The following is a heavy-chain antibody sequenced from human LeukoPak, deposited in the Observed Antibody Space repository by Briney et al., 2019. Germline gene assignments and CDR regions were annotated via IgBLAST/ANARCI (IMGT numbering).Heavy chain of an antibody. Sequence: GGSLRLSCAASGFSFSNYNMNWVRQAPGKGLEWVSSISSSSSFIYYADSVKGRFTISRDNAQNSLYLQINSLRAEDTAVYYCARGWVLATGAFDIWGQGTMVTVSS. CDR3: ARGWVLATGAFDI. J-gene: IGHJ3*02. CDR2: ISSSSSFI. V-gene: IGHV3-21*01. CDR1: GFSFSNYN. D-gene: IGHD2-8*02.